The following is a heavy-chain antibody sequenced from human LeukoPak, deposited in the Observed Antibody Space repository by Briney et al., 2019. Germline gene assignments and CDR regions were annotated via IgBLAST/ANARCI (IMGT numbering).Heavy chain of an antibody. J-gene: IGHJ4*02. CDR3: ARLYYGDYSPYYFDY. D-gene: IGHD4-17*01. V-gene: IGHV4-59*01. Sequence: SETLSLTCSVSGYSITSYYWSWIRQTPGKVLEWIVYLYYTGSTKYNPSLDSRVTISVDTCKNQFSLKLSSVTAADTAVYYCARLYYGDYSPYYFDYWGQGTLVTVSS. CDR1: GYSITSYY. CDR2: LYYTGST.